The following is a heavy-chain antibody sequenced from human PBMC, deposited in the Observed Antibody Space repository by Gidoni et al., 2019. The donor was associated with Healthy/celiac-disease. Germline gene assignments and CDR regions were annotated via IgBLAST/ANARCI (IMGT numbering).Heavy chain of an antibody. J-gene: IGHJ4*02. V-gene: IGHV3-20*01. Sequence: EVQLVESGGGVVRPGGSLRLSCAASGFTFDAYGMSWVRQAPGKGLEWVSGINWNGGSTGYADSVKGRFTISRDNAKNSLYLQMNSLRAEDTALYHCARAGANYDYVWGSYRYPDYWGQGTLVTVSS. CDR2: INWNGGST. CDR1: GFTFDAYG. CDR3: ARAGANYDYVWGSYRYPDY. D-gene: IGHD3-16*02.